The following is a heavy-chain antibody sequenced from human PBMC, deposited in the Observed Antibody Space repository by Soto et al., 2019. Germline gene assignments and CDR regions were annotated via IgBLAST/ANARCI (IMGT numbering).Heavy chain of an antibody. V-gene: IGHV2-5*02. CDR1: GFSLSTSAVG. CDR2: IYWDDDK. D-gene: IGHD2-15*01. Sequence: QITLKESGPTLVKPTQTLTLTCTFSGFSLSTSAVGVGWIRQPPGKALEWLAFIYWDDDKRYSPSLKSSLTTXTXTXXHPVVLAMTNMDPVDTATYYCAHLVVAGLTYYFDYWGQGTLVTVSS. J-gene: IGHJ4*02. CDR3: AHLVVAGLTYYFDY.